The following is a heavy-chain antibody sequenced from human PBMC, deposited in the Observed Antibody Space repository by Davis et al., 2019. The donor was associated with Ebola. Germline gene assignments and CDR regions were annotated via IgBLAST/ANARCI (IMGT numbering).Heavy chain of an antibody. CDR1: GFSFSNSW. J-gene: IGHJ4*02. CDR2: IYPRDYDT. Sequence: GESLKIPCKGSGFSFSNSWIAWVRQMPGRGMAWMGIIYPRDYDTRYSPSFGGQVIISADRSINTAYLQWSSLKASDTAMDYCVRRMGDCTSGNCYRKGYSFDYWGQGTLLTVSS. D-gene: IGHD2-21*01. CDR3: VRRMGDCTSGNCYRKGYSFDY. V-gene: IGHV5-51*01.